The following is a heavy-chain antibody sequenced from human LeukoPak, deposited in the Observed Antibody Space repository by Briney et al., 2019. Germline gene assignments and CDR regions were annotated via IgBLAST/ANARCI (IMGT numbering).Heavy chain of an antibody. D-gene: IGHD4-17*01. CDR1: GFTFSSYA. Sequence: GGSLRLSCAASGFTFSSYALSWVRQAPGKELEWVSAISGSGGSTYYADSVKGRFTISRDNSKNTLYLQMNSLRAEDTAVYYCAKDRDGDYDYWGQGTLVTVSS. CDR3: AKDRDGDYDY. J-gene: IGHJ4*02. CDR2: ISGSGGST. V-gene: IGHV3-23*01.